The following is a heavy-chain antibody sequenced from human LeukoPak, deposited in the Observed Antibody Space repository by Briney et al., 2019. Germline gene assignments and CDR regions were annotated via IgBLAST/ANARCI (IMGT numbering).Heavy chain of an antibody. V-gene: IGHV1-2*06. J-gene: IGHJ4*02. CDR3: ARENYYDGSGSPSASAPVDH. D-gene: IGHD3-22*01. CDR2: INPNSGVA. Sequence: ASVKVSCKASGYTFTGYHMHWVRQIPGQGPEWMGRINPNSGVANYAQNFQGRVTMTRDTSISTVYMELSRLRSDDTAVYYCARENYYDGSGSPSASAPVDHWGQGTLVTVSS. CDR1: GYTFTGYH.